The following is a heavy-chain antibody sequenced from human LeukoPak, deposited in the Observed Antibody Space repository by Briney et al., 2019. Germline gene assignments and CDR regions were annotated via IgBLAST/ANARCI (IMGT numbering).Heavy chain of an antibody. V-gene: IGHV1-2*02. D-gene: IGHD3-10*01. CDR3: ARVISRLGYYFDY. Sequence: GASVKVSCKASGYTFTGYYMHWVRQAPGQGLEWMGWISPNSGGTNYAQKFQGRVTMTRDTSISTAYMELSRLRSDDTAVYYCARVISRLGYYFDYWGQGTLVTVSS. CDR1: GYTFTGYY. CDR2: ISPNSGGT. J-gene: IGHJ4*02.